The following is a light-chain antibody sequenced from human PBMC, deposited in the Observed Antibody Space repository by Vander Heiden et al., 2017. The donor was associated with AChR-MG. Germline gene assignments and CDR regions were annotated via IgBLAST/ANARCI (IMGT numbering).Light chain of an antibody. V-gene: IGLV2-14*03. CDR1: TSNIDDYRY. Sequence: QSAPTQSVSVSGPHGQSTTTSCTGATSNIDDYRYVSWYQQYPGKAPKLIIYDVTKRPAGVSDRFSGSKSGNTASLTISGFQAEDEANYYCNSYTSGKSPSVVFGRGTKLTVL. CDR2: DVT. CDR3: NSYTSGKSPSVV. J-gene: IGLJ2*01.